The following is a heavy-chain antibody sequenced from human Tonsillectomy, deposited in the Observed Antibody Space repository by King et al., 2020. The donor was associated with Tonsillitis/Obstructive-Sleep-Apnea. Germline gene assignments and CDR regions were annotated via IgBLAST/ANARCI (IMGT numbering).Heavy chain of an antibody. D-gene: IGHD3-10*01. CDR1: GGSITSYY. J-gene: IGHJ5*02. CDR2: IYYSGST. CDR3: ARDTPYGSGSYTLGWFDP. V-gene: IGHV4-59*01. Sequence: PLQESGPGLVKPSETLSLTCTVSGGSITSYYWSWIRPPPGKGLEWIGYIYYSGSTNYNPSLKSRVTISADTSKNQFSLKLSSVTAADTAVYYCARDTPYGSGSYTLGWFDPWGQGTLVTVSS.